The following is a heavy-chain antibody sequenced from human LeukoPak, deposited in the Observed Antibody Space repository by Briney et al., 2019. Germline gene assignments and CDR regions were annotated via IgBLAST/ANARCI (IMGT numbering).Heavy chain of an antibody. J-gene: IGHJ4*02. CDR3: ARQTGYPYTFDY. CDR2: INPNSGGT. V-gene: IGHV1-2*02. D-gene: IGHD3-9*01. CDR1: GYTFTGYY. Sequence: ASVKVSCKASGYTFTGYYMHWVRQAPGQGLEWMGWINPNSGGTNYAQKFQGRVTMTRDTSISTAYMEVSRLRSDDTAVYYCARQTGYPYTFDYWGQGTLVTVSS.